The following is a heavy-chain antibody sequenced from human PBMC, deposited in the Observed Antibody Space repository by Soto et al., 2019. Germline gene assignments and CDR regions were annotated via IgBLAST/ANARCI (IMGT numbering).Heavy chain of an antibody. J-gene: IGHJ4*02. CDR3: ARVGGVGAPPGTDF. Sequence: QLVQSGAEVKKLGSSVKISCKASGGTFSSYVISWLRQAPGQGLEWMGGVIPILGQAYYAPNLQGRVTITADGSTRTAYMELNRLTSADTAVYFCARVGGVGAPPGTDFWGQGTLVTVSS. D-gene: IGHD1-26*01. CDR1: GGTFSSYV. V-gene: IGHV1-69*01. CDR2: VIPILGQA.